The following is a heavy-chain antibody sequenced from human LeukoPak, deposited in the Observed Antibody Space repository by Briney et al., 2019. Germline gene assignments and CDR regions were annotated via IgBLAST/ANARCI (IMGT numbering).Heavy chain of an antibody. Sequence: SETLSLTCTVSGGSISSSRFHWGWIRQAPGKGLEWIGTIYYSGITYYNPSLRSRVTMSVDTSKSQFSLNLSSVTAEDTAIYFCARRVSWSDFYSRPLNWFDPWGQGTLVTVSS. CDR1: GGSISSSRFH. J-gene: IGHJ5*02. CDR2: IYYSGIT. D-gene: IGHD3-3*01. CDR3: ARRVSWSDFYSRPLNWFDP. V-gene: IGHV4-39*07.